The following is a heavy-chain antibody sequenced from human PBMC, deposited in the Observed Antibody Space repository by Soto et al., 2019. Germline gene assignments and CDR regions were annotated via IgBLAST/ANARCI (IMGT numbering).Heavy chain of an antibody. J-gene: IGHJ4*02. D-gene: IGHD3-22*01. CDR1: GGSISSGGYS. V-gene: IGHV4-30-2*01. Sequence: SETLSLTCAVSGGSISSGGYSWSWIREPPGKGLEWIGYIYHSGNTYSNPSLKSRVTISVDRSKNQFSLKLSSVTAEDTAVYYCARGDYESSGILFDYWGQGTLVTVS. CDR3: ARGDYESSGILFDY. CDR2: IYHSGNT.